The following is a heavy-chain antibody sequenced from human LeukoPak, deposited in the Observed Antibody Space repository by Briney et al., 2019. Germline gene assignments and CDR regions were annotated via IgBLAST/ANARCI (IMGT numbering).Heavy chain of an antibody. Sequence: GASVKVSCKTSGGTLSSYAISWVRQAPGQGPEWMGGIIPIFGTPDYAQKFQGRVTITADESTSTAYMGLSSLRSEDAAVYYCARGRHDDNLDYWGQGTLVTVSS. CDR3: ARGRHDDNLDY. V-gene: IGHV1-69*13. CDR1: GGTLSSYA. J-gene: IGHJ4*02. D-gene: IGHD1-14*01. CDR2: IIPIFGTP.